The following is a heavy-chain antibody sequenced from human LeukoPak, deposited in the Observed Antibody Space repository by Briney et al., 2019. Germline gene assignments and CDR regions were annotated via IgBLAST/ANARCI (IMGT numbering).Heavy chain of an antibody. CDR1: GFTFSNYL. CDR2: ISSTGGTI. V-gene: IGHV3-48*01. CDR3: ARGYSRAAFDI. D-gene: IGHD2-15*01. Sequence: GGSLRLSCVGSGFTFSNYLMNWDRQAPGKGLEWASFISSTGGTIYYADAVKGRFTVSRDNAKNSLLLQMNSLRAEDTALYYCARGYSRAAFDIWGQGTMVTVSS. J-gene: IGHJ3*02.